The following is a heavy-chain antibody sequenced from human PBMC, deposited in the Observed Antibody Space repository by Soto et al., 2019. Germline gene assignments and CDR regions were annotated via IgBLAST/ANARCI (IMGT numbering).Heavy chain of an antibody. D-gene: IGHD4-17*01. CDR1: GGSISSGGYS. Sequence: QLQLQESGSGLVKPSQTLSLTCAVSGGSISSGGYSWSWIRQPTGKGLEWIGYIYHSGYTYYNPSLKSRVTISVDRSKNQFFLKLSSVTAADTAVYYCARAHYGDYGYGIDVWGQGTTVTVSS. J-gene: IGHJ6*02. V-gene: IGHV4-30-2*01. CDR3: ARAHYGDYGYGIDV. CDR2: IYHSGYT.